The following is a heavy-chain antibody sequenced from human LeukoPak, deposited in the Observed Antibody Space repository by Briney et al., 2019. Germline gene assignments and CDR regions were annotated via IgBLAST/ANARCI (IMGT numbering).Heavy chain of an antibody. CDR3: ARATVDTAMVFGY. CDR1: GGSISSYY. CDR2: TYYSGST. V-gene: IGHV4-59*01. Sequence: SETLSLTCTVSGGSISSYYWSWIRQPPGKGLEWIGYTYYSGSTKYNPSLKSRVTISVDTSKNQFSLKLSSVTAADTAVYYCARATVDTAMVFGYWGQGTLVTVSS. J-gene: IGHJ4*02. D-gene: IGHD5-18*01.